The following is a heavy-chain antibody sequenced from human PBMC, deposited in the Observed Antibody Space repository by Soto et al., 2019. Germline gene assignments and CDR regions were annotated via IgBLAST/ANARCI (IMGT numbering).Heavy chain of an antibody. CDR2: IYWDDDK. D-gene: IGHD3-3*01. Sequence: QITLKESGPTLVKPTQTLTLTCTFSGFSLSTSGVGVGWIRQPPGKALEWLALIYWDDDKRYSPSLKSRLTSTKDTSKNQVVLTMTNRDPVDTAAYYCAQLNSTMFGVVIIQGYFDYWGQGTLVTVSS. J-gene: IGHJ4*02. CDR1: GFSLSTSGVG. CDR3: AQLNSTMFGVVIIQGYFDY. V-gene: IGHV2-5*02.